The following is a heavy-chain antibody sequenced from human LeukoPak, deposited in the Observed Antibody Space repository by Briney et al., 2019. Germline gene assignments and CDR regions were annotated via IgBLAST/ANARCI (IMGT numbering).Heavy chain of an antibody. J-gene: IGHJ4*02. CDR1: GYTFTGYY. Sequence: ASVKVSCKASGYTFTGYYMHCVRQAPGQGLEWMGWINPNSGGTNYAQKFQGRVTMTRDTSISTAYMELSRLRSDDTAVYYCARDAIYDSSGYYEIDYWGQGTLVTVSS. V-gene: IGHV1-2*02. CDR3: ARDAIYDSSGYYEIDY. CDR2: INPNSGGT. D-gene: IGHD3-22*01.